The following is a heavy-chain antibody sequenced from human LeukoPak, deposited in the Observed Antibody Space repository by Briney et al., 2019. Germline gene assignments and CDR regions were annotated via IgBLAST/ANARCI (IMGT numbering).Heavy chain of an antibody. V-gene: IGHV4-39*01. J-gene: IGHJ5*02. D-gene: IGHD3-9*01. Sequence: SETLSLTCTVSGGSISSSDYYGAWIRQPPGKGLEWIGSIYYSGSTYYNPSLRSRVTISVETSKIQFSLKLSSVTAADTAVYSCARQVSATRTYYDLLTVYPNFFDPWGQETLVTVSS. CDR3: ARQVSATRTYYDLLTVYPNFFDP. CDR2: IYYSGST. CDR1: GGSISSSDYY.